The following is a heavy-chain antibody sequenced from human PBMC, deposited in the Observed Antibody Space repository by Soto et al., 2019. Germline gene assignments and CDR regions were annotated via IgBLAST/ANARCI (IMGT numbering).Heavy chain of an antibody. CDR2: ISYDGDNK. V-gene: IGHV3-30-3*01. CDR1: GFTFSSYA. Sequence: GGSLRLSCAASGFTFSSYAMLWVHQAPGEGLEWVAVISYDGDNKYYADSVKGRFTISRDSSKNTLFLQMNNLRPEDTAVYYCARTRGDFDFWSGSGGFDPWGQGTLVTVSS. J-gene: IGHJ5*02. CDR3: ARTRGDFDFWSGSGGFDP. D-gene: IGHD3-3*01.